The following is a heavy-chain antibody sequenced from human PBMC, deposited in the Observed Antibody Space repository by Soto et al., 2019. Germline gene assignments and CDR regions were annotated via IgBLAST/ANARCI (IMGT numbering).Heavy chain of an antibody. D-gene: IGHD6-6*01. CDR2: IYYSGST. J-gene: IGHJ6*02. Sequence: SETLSLTCTVSGGSVSSGDYYWSWIRQPPGKGLEWIGYIYYSGSTYYNPSLKSRVTISVDTSKNQFSLKLSSVTAADTAVYYCASSSAGGYYYYGMDVWGQGTTVTVS. CDR1: GGSVSSGDYY. CDR3: ASSSAGGYYYYGMDV. V-gene: IGHV4-30-4*01.